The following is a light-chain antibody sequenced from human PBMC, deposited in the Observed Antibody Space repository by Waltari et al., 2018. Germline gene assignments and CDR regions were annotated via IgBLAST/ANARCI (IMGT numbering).Light chain of an antibody. CDR3: LQSIHWPWT. J-gene: IGKJ1*01. Sequence: DVVMTQSPLSLPVTLGQPASISCHSSQSLVHSDGNTYLNWFHQRPGQSPRRLIYKVSNRDSGVPDRFSGSGSGTDFTLEISRVEAEDVGIYYCLQSIHWPWTFGQGTKVDIK. CDR1: QSLVHSDGNTY. CDR2: KVS. V-gene: IGKV2-30*02.